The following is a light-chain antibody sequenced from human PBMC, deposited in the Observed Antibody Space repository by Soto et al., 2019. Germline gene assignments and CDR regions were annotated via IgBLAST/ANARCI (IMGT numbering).Light chain of an antibody. J-gene: IGKJ4*01. CDR3: QQYDSYPLT. CDR2: KTS. CDR1: QSISSW. Sequence: DIQMTQSPSTLSASVGDRVTITCRASQSISSWLAWYQKKPGKAPNLLIYKTSSLESGVPPRFSGSGSGTEFTLTVNSLQPDDFATYYCQQYDSYPLTFGGGTKV. V-gene: IGKV1-5*03.